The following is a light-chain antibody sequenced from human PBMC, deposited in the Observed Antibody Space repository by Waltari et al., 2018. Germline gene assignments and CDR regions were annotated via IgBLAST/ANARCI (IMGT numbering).Light chain of an antibody. CDR1: SGSISSTSY. J-gene: IGLJ3*02. CDR3: SLYMGSGIWV. V-gene: IGLV8-61*01. Sequence: QTVVTQEPSLSVSPGGTVTLTCALSSGSISSTSYATWYQQTPGQAPRPLVYNGNRRSSGVPDRCCGSILGNKAALTITGAQADDDSDYYCSLYMGSGIWVFGGGTKLTVL. CDR2: NGN.